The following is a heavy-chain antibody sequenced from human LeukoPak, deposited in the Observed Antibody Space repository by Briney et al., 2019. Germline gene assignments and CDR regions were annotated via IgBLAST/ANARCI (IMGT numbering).Heavy chain of an antibody. V-gene: IGHV1-18*01. CDR3: ARGVIGAFDI. J-gene: IGHJ3*02. CDR1: GYTFTSYG. D-gene: IGHD2/OR15-2a*01. CDR2: ISAYNGNT. Sequence: ASVKVSCKASGYTFTSYGISWVRQAPVQGLEWMGWISAYNGNTNYAQKFQGRVTMTRNTSISTAYMGLSSLRSEDTAVYYCARGVIGAFDIWGQGTMVTVSS.